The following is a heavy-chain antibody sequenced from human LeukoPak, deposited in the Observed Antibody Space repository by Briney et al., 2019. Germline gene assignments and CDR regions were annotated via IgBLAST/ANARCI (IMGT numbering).Heavy chain of an antibody. CDR1: GFTFRSYA. V-gene: IGHV3-23*01. J-gene: IGHJ4*02. Sequence: GGSLRLSCAASGFTFRSYAMSWVRQAPGKGLEWVSGISGSGGITYYAASMRGRSTIFRDNSKNTLYLQMNSLRGEDTAVYYCAKVPTDYENSGPVDWGQGTLVTVSS. CDR2: ISGSGGIT. CDR3: AKVPTDYENSGPVD. D-gene: IGHD3-22*01.